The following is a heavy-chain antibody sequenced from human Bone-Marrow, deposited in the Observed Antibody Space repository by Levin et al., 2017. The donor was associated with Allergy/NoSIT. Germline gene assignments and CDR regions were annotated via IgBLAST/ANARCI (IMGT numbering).Heavy chain of an antibody. CDR1: GFNFKTYA. Sequence: PGESLKISCAASGFNFKTYAIHWVRQAPGKELEWVAVISYDGTKKYYTDSVKGRFTISRDNFRNTLFLQMNSLKIEDSAIYYCARDRGSSWELYYFDYWGHGTLVTVSS. J-gene: IGHJ4*01. CDR2: ISYDGTKK. V-gene: IGHV3-30*04. D-gene: IGHD6-13*01. CDR3: ARDRGSSWELYYFDY.